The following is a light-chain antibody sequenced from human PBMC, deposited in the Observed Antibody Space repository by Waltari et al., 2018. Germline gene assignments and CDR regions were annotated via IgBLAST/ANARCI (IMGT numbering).Light chain of an antibody. J-gene: IGLJ2*01. V-gene: IGLV1-36*01. CDR3: AVWDDSLSGWV. CDR1: SSNIGRTS. CDR2: YND. Sequence: QSVLTQNASVSEAARKSVTISCSGSSSNIGRTSVSWYQQVPETAPKVLIYYNDRRASGVSDRFSGSKSGTSASLAITGLQTEDEADYYCAVWDDSLSGWVFGGGTRLTVL.